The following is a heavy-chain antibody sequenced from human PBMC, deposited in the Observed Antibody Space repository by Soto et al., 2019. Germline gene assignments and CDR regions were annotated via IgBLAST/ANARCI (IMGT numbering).Heavy chain of an antibody. D-gene: IGHD2-2*01. Sequence: PGGSLTLSCAAPGFTFSSYPMSSVRQAPGKGLEWVSAISGSGGSTYYADSVKGRFTISRDNSKNTLYLQMNSLRAEDTAVYYCAKEYQGWGDAFDIWGQGTMVTVSS. V-gene: IGHV3-23*01. CDR2: ISGSGGST. CDR1: GFTFSSYP. J-gene: IGHJ3*02. CDR3: AKEYQGWGDAFDI.